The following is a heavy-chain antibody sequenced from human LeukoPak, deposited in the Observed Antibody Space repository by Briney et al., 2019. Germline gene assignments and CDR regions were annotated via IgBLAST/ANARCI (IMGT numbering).Heavy chain of an antibody. D-gene: IGHD6-6*01. J-gene: IGHJ4*02. CDR1: GFTFNNYW. Sequence: GGSLRLSCAASGFTFNNYWMSWVRQAPGKGLEWVANIKQDGSEIHYVDSVKGRFTISRDNAKNSLFLQMNSLRAEDTAVYYCARGAKNNLEYSSSGDYWGQGTLVTVSS. V-gene: IGHV3-7*01. CDR2: IKQDGSEI. CDR3: ARGAKNNLEYSSSGDY.